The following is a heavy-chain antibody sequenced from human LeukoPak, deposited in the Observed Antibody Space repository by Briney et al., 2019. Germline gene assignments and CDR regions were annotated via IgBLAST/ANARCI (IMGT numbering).Heavy chain of an antibody. D-gene: IGHD6-19*01. J-gene: IGHJ3*02. CDR3: AKDQKQWLVQDAFDI. CDR2: ISGSGGST. Sequence: PGGSLRLSCAASGSTFSSYAMSWVRQAPGKGLEWVSAISGSGGSTYYADSVKGRFTISRDNSKNTLYLQMSSLRAEDTAAYYCAKDQKQWLVQDAFDIWGQGTMVTVSS. V-gene: IGHV3-23*01. CDR1: GSTFSSYA.